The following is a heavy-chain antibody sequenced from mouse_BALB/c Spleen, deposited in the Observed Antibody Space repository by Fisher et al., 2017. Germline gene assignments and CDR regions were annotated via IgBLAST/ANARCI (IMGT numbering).Heavy chain of an antibody. V-gene: IGHV5-12*03. J-gene: IGHJ4*01. D-gene: IGHD1-1*01. Sequence: RFTISRDNAKNTLYLEMSSLRSEDTAMYYCARVRDYYGYAMDYWGQGTSVTVSS. CDR3: ARVRDYYGYAMDY.